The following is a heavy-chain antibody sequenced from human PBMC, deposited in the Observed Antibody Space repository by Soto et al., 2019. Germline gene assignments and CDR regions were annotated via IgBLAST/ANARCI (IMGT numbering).Heavy chain of an antibody. V-gene: IGHV5-10-1*01. CDR3: ARHGPPIPEFIVVVPAAMTDYYYGMDV. CDR2: IDPSDSYT. D-gene: IGHD2-2*01. Sequence: GESLKISCKGSGYSFTSYWISWVRQMPGKGLEWMGRIDPSDSYTNYSPSFQGHVTISADKSISTAYLQWSSLKASDTAMYYCARHGPPIPEFIVVVPAAMTDYYYGMDVWGQGTTVTVSS. CDR1: GYSFTSYW. J-gene: IGHJ6*02.